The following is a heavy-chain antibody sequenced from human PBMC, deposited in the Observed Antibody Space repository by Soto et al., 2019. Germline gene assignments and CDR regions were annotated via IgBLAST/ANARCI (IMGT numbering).Heavy chain of an antibody. D-gene: IGHD6-13*01. CDR3: ARGIAAAGLYSSGSGGNWFDP. Sequence: PGGSLRLSCAASGFTFSSYAMHWVRQAPGKGLEWVAVISYDGSNKYYADSVKGRFTISRDNSKNTLYLQMNSLRAEDTAVYYCARGIAAAGLYSSGSGGNWFDPWGQGTLVTVSS. CDR2: ISYDGSNK. CDR1: GFTFSSYA. J-gene: IGHJ5*02. V-gene: IGHV3-30-3*01.